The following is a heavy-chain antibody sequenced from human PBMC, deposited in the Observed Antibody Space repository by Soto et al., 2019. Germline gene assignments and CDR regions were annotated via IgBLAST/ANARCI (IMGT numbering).Heavy chain of an antibody. Sequence: GESLKISCKGSGYSFTSYWIGWVRQMPGKGLEWMGIIYPGDSDTRYSPSFQGQVTISADKSISTAYLQWSSLKASDTAMYYCARHRSTVDPPGYGMDVWGQGTTVTVSS. J-gene: IGHJ6*02. CDR1: GYSFTSYW. V-gene: IGHV5-51*01. CDR2: IYPGDSDT. D-gene: IGHD4-17*01. CDR3: ARHRSTVDPPGYGMDV.